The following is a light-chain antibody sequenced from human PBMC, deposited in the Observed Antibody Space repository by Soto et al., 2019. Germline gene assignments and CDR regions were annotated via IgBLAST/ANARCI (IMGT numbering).Light chain of an antibody. CDR3: SSYAGTPFV. J-gene: IGLJ1*01. CDR2: EVN. Sequence: SVLTKPPSAYESPGESVTISCTGTSSDVGRYNYVSWYQQHPGKAPKLMISEVNTRASGVPDRFSGSKSGNTASLTVSGLQAEDEADYYCSSYAGTPFVFGTGTKVTVL. V-gene: IGLV2-8*01. CDR1: SSDVGRYNY.